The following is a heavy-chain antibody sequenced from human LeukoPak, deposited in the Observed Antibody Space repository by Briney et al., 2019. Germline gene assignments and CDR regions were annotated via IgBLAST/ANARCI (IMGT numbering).Heavy chain of an antibody. Sequence: SETLSLTCTVSGGSISSYYWSWIRQPPGKGLEWIGYIYYSGSTNYNPSLKSRVTISVDTSKNQFSLKLSSVTAADTAVYYCARAQEEWLLVDTAMVPTGYYYYYMDVWGKGTTVTVSS. CDR3: ARAQEEWLLVDTAMVPTGYYYYYMDV. J-gene: IGHJ6*03. CDR1: GGSISSYY. D-gene: IGHD5-18*01. V-gene: IGHV4-59*01. CDR2: IYYSGST.